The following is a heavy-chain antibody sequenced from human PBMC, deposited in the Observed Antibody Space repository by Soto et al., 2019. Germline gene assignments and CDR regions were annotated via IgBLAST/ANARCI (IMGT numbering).Heavy chain of an antibody. D-gene: IGHD6-13*01. V-gene: IGHV4-34*01. CDR2: INHSGST. Sequence: SETLSLTCAVYGGSFSGYYWSWIRQPPGKGLEWIGEINHSGSTNYNPSLKSRVTISVDTSKNQFSLKLSSVTAADTAVYYCARGGKSIAAAVYFDYWGQGTLVTVSS. CDR1: GGSFSGYY. J-gene: IGHJ4*02. CDR3: ARGGKSIAAAVYFDY.